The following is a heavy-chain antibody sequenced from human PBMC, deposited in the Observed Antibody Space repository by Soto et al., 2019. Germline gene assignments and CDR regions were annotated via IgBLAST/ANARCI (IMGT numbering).Heavy chain of an antibody. V-gene: IGHV1-3*01. CDR2: INAGNGNT. Sequence: QVQLVQSGAEVKKPGASVKVSCKASGYTFTSYAMHWVRQAPGQRLEWMGWINAGNGNTKYSQKFQGRVTITRDTSASTAYMELSSLRSEDTAVYYCARRHLGATTLGLWNYYYGMDVWGQGTTVTVSS. D-gene: IGHD1-26*01. CDR3: ARRHLGATTLGLWNYYYGMDV. J-gene: IGHJ6*02. CDR1: GYTFTSYA.